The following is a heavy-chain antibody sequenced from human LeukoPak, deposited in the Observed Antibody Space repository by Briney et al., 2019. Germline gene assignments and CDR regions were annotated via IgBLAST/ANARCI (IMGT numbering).Heavy chain of an antibody. Sequence: SETLSLTCTVSGGSISSSSYYWGWIRQPPGKGLEWIGSIYYSGNTYYNPSLKSRVTISVDTSKNQFSLKLSSVPAADTAVYYCARRWGNWFDPWGQGTLVTVSS. CDR1: GGSISSSSYY. D-gene: IGHD7-27*01. V-gene: IGHV4-39*01. J-gene: IGHJ5*02. CDR2: IYYSGNT. CDR3: ARRWGNWFDP.